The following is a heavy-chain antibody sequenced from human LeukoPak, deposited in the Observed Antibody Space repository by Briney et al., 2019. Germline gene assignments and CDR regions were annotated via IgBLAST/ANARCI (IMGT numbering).Heavy chain of an antibody. J-gene: IGHJ3*02. CDR2: IYSGGST. Sequence: GGSLRLSCAASEFSVGSNYMTWVRQAPGKGLEWVSLIYSGGSTYYADSVKGRFTISRDNSKNTLYLQMNSLRAEDTAVYYCARAGVWDSSDTSGYHNGAFDIWGQGTMVTVSS. D-gene: IGHD3-22*01. CDR3: ARAGVWDSSDTSGYHNGAFDI. V-gene: IGHV3-66*01. CDR1: EFSVGSNY.